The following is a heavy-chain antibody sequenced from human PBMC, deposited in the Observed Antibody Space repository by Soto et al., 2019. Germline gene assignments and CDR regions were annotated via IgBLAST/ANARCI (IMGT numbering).Heavy chain of an antibody. Sequence: ASVKVSCKASGYTFTSYGISWVRQAPGQGLEWMVWISTSNGNTNYAQKFQGRVTMTTDTSTTTATVELRSLTPDDTAVYYCVRDSFGHAVFDYWSQGTLVTVSS. CDR3: VRDSFGHAVFDY. CDR2: ISTSNGNT. D-gene: IGHD2-2*01. CDR1: GYTFTSYG. J-gene: IGHJ4*02. V-gene: IGHV1-18*04.